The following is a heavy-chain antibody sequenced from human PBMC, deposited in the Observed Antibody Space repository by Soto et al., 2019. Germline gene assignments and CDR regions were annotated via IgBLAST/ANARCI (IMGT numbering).Heavy chain of an antibody. D-gene: IGHD3-10*01. CDR2: IIPIFGTA. Sequence: QVQRVQSGAEVKKPGSSVKVSCKASGGTFSSYAISWVRQAPGQGLEWMGGIIPIFGTANYAQKFQGRVTITEDDSTSTAYMELSSLKSEDTAVYYCARAGADYYGPKNWFDPWGQGTLVTVSS. J-gene: IGHJ5*02. V-gene: IGHV1-69*01. CDR1: GGTFSSYA. CDR3: ARAGADYYGPKNWFDP.